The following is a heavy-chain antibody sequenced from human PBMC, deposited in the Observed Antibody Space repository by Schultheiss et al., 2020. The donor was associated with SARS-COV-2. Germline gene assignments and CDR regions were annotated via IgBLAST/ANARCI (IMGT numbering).Heavy chain of an antibody. V-gene: IGHV4-59*01. CDR2: IYYSGST. J-gene: IGHJ4*02. CDR1: GGSFSGYY. CDR3: ARAGRAIAAAGIDY. D-gene: IGHD6-13*01. Sequence: SETLSLTCAVYGGSFSGYYWSWIRQPPGKGLEWIGYIYYSGSTNYNPSIKSRVTISVDTSKNQFSLKLSSVTAADTAVYYCARAGRAIAAAGIDYWGQGTLVSVSS.